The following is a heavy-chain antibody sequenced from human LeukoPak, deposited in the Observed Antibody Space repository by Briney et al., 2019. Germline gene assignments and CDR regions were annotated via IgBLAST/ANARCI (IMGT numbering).Heavy chain of an antibody. Sequence: AGGSLRLSCAASGFTVSSNYMSWVRQAPGKGLEWVSVIYSGGSTYYADSVKGRFTISGDNSKNTLYLQMNSLRAEDTAVYYCAKSPPAYSGGYYLTWGQGTLVTVSS. D-gene: IGHD3-22*01. CDR2: IYSGGST. CDR1: GFTVSSNY. J-gene: IGHJ5*02. CDR3: AKSPPAYSGGYYLT. V-gene: IGHV3-53*01.